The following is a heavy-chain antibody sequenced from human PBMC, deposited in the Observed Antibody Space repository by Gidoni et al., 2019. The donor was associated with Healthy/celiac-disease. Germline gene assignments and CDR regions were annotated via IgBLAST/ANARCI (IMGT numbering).Heavy chain of an antibody. V-gene: IGHV4-34*01. CDR3: ARDIVVVVAATQNAFDI. D-gene: IGHD2-15*01. J-gene: IGHJ3*02. CDR1: VGSFSGYY. CDR2: INHSGST. Sequence: QVQLQQWAAGLLKPSEPLSPPCAVYVGSFSGYYWCWIRQPPGKGLEWIGEINHSGSTNYNPSLKSRVTISVDTSKNQFSLKLSSVTAADTAVYYCARDIVVVVAATQNAFDIWGQGTMVTVSS.